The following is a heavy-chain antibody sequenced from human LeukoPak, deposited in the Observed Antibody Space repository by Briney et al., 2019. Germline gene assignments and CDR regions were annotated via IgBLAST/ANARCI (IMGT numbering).Heavy chain of an antibody. J-gene: IGHJ5*02. CDR1: GYSFTSYW. D-gene: IGHD3-10*01. Sequence: GESLKISCKGSGYSFTSYWIGWVRQMPGKGLEWMGIIYPGDSDTRYSPSFQGQVTISADKSISTAYLQWSSLKASDTAMYYCARLRYYGSGSYYNWIWFDPWGQGTLVTVSS. CDR3: ARLRYYGSGSYYNWIWFDP. V-gene: IGHV5-51*01. CDR2: IYPGDSDT.